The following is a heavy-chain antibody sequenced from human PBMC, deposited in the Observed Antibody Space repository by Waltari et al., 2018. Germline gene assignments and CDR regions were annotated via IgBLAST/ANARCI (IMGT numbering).Heavy chain of an antibody. CDR1: GFPFSSYS. V-gene: IGHV3-21*01. J-gene: IGHJ3*02. Sequence: EVQLVESGGGLVKPGGSLRLSCAASGFPFSSYSMNWVRQAPGKGLEWVSSISSSSSYIYYADSVKGRFTISRDNAKNSLYLQMNSLRAEDTAVYYCARWRYSSGTDAFDIWGQGTMVTVSS. D-gene: IGHD6-19*01. CDR3: ARWRYSSGTDAFDI. CDR2: ISSSSSYI.